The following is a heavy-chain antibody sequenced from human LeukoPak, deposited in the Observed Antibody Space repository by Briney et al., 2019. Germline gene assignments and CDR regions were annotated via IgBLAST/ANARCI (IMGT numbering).Heavy chain of an antibody. D-gene: IGHD2-15*01. Sequence: SETLSLTCTVSGYSISSGYYWGWIRQPPGKGLEGIGSFYHSGNTYYNPSLKSRVTISVDTSKNQFSLKLSSVTAADTAVYYCARVKCSGGSCYQSFDYWGQGTLVTVSS. J-gene: IGHJ4*02. V-gene: IGHV4-38-2*02. CDR1: GYSISSGYY. CDR2: FYHSGNT. CDR3: ARVKCSGGSCYQSFDY.